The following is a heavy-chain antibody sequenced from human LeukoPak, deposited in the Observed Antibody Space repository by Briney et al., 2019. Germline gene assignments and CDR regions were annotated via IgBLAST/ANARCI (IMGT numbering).Heavy chain of an antibody. CDR2: ISSSSSYI. V-gene: IGHV3-21*04. J-gene: IGHJ3*02. Sequence: GGSLRLSCAASGFTFSDYYMNWVRQAPGKGLEWVSSISSSSSYIYYADSVKGRFTISRDNAKNSLYLQMNSLRAEDTAVYYCARVGGYSSAFDIWGQGTMVTVSS. CDR1: GFTFSDYY. D-gene: IGHD5-18*01. CDR3: ARVGGYSSAFDI.